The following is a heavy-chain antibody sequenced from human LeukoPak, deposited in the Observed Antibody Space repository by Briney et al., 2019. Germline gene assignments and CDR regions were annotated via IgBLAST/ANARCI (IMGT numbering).Heavy chain of an antibody. CDR1: GGSISSGGYS. J-gene: IGHJ2*01. D-gene: IGHD3-10*01. CDR2: IYHTGRT. Sequence: SETLSLTCAVSGGSISSGGYSWSWIRQPPGKGLEWIGYIYHTGRTFYNPSFKSRVTISVDRSKNQFSLRLTSVAAADTAVYYCARHAFGGYFDLWGRGTLVTVSS. V-gene: IGHV4-30-2*01. CDR3: ARHAFGGYFDL.